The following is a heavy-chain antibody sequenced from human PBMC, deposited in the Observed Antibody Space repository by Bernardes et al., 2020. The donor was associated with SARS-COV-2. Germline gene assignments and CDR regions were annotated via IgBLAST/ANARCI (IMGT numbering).Heavy chain of an antibody. V-gene: IGHV4-59*01. Sequence: SAPLSLTCTVSGGSISGYYWSWVRQPPGKGLAWIGYLSYDGVSNYSPSLESRVTISLDTSHNQFSLKRTSVTAADTAVYYGARGAGIPQVLDGWARGTLVTVSS. CDR1: GGSISGYY. CDR3: ARGAGIPQVLDG. CDR2: LSYDGVS. J-gene: IGHJ4*02.